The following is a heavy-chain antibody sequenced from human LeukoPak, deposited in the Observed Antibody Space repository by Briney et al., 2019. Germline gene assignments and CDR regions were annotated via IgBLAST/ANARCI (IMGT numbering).Heavy chain of an antibody. J-gene: IGHJ6*02. V-gene: IGHV3-48*02. D-gene: IGHD5-12*01. CDR3: ARDAGNSGYGMDV. CDR2: ITWSGSAI. Sequence: GGSLRLSCAASGFTLSSYSMNWVRQAPGKGLEWISHITWSGSAIFYADSVKGRFTISRDSAKNSLYLQMSSLRDEDTAIYYCARDAGNSGYGMDVWGQGTTVTVSS. CDR1: GFTLSSYS.